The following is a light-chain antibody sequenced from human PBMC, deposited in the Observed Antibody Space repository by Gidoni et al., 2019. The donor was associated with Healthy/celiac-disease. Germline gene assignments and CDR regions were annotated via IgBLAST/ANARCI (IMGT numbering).Light chain of an antibody. V-gene: IGLV6-57*01. Sequence: NFMLTQPHSVSESPGKTVTISCTRSSGSIASNYVQWYQQRPGSSPTTVIYEDNQRPSGVPDRFSGSIAGSSASASLTISGLKTEDEADYYCQSYGSSEGVFGGGTKLTVL. J-gene: IGLJ3*02. CDR1: SGSIASNY. CDR2: EDN. CDR3: QSYGSSEGV.